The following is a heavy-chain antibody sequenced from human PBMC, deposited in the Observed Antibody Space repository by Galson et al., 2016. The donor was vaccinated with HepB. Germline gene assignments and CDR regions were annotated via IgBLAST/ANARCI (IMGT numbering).Heavy chain of an antibody. Sequence: QSGAEVKKPGESLKISCKGSGYSFTTYWIGWVRQKPGKGLEWMGVIYPGDSDARYSPSFKGQVTISADRSINTAYLQWNSLKASDTAMYYRARQVGTTYLYDVFGVDYWGQGTLVSVS. CDR2: IYPGDSDA. J-gene: IGHJ4*03. CDR1: GYSFTTYW. D-gene: IGHD1-26*01. CDR3: ARQVGTTYLYDVFGVDY. V-gene: IGHV5-51*01.